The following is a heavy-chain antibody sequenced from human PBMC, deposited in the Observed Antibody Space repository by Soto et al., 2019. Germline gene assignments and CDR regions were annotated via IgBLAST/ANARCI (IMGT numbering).Heavy chain of an antibody. V-gene: IGHV4-31*03. CDR1: GGSITTGGFY. CDR2: IYYTGST. Sequence: SETLSLTCFVSGGSITTGGFYWSWIRQFPGKGLEWIGQIYYTGSTFYNPSLQSRIIISFDISKNQFSLHLSSVTAADTAVYYCARREAYGSGSFSRLHPSGPGTILTVYS. CDR3: ARREAYGSGSFSRLHP. D-gene: IGHD3-10*01. J-gene: IGHJ5*02.